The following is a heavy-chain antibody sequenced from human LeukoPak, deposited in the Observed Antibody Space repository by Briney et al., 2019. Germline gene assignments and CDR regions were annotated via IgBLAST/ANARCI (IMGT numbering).Heavy chain of an antibody. CDR2: INWNGGST. CDR1: GFTFDDYG. J-gene: IGHJ6*03. Sequence: GGSLRLSRAAPGFTFDDYGMSWVRQAPGKGLEWVSGINWNGGSTGYADSVKGRFTISRDNAKNSLYLQMNSLRAEDTALYYCARTEEPYSNLHYYYYYMDVWGKGTTVIVSS. V-gene: IGHV3-20*04. D-gene: IGHD4-11*01. CDR3: ARTEEPYSNLHYYYYYMDV.